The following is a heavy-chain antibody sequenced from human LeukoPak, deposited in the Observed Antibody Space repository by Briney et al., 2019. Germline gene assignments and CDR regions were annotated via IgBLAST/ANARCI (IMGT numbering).Heavy chain of an antibody. V-gene: IGHV3-48*04. CDR3: ARGLSGWYIDY. CDR2: IRSGSTTI. D-gene: IGHD6-19*01. Sequence: GGSLRLSCAASGFTFSSYSMNWVRQAPGKGLEWISYIRSGSTTIYYADSVKGRFAISRDNAKNSLYLQLNSLTAEDTAVYYCARGLSGWYIDYWGQGTRVTVSS. CDR1: GFTFSSYS. J-gene: IGHJ4*02.